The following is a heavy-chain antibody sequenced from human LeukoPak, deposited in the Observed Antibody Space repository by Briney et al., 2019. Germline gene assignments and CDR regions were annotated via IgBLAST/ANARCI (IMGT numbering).Heavy chain of an antibody. J-gene: IGHJ4*02. D-gene: IGHD5-24*01. Sequence: PSETLSLTCTVSGGSISSSSYYWGWIRQPPGKWMEWIGSIYYGGSTYYNPSLKSRVTISVDTSKNQFSLKLSSVTAADTAVYYCARKGDGYNYYFDYWGQGTLVTVSS. CDR2: IYYGGST. CDR1: GGSISSSSYY. V-gene: IGHV4-39*01. CDR3: ARKGDGYNYYFDY.